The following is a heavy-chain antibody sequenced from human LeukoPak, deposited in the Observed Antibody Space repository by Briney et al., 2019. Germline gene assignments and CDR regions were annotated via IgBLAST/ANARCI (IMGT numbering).Heavy chain of an antibody. V-gene: IGHV4-59*01. J-gene: IGHJ6*02. CDR3: ARDRGSGWYRGYYYYYGMDV. D-gene: IGHD6-19*01. CDR2: IYYSGST. Sequence: SETLSLTCTVSGGSISSYYWSWIRQPPGKGLEWIGYIYYSGSTNYNPSLKSRVTMSVDTSKNQFSLKLSSVTAADTAVYYCARDRGSGWYRGYYYYYGMDVWGQGTTVTVSS. CDR1: GGSISSYY.